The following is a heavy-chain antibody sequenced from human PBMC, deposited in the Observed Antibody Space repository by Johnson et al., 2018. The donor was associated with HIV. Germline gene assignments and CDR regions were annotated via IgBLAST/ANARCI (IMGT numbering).Heavy chain of an antibody. CDR1: AFAFSSYA. CDR3: ARDLSRYIAVATFDAFDI. J-gene: IGHJ3*02. Sequence: QVQLVESGGGVVQPGKSLRLSCVASAFAFSSYAMHWVRQTPGKGLEWVAVISSDGSEKHYVDSVKGRFTISRDNSKNTLYLQMNSLRAEDPAVYYCARDLSRYIAVATFDAFDIWGQGTMVTVSS. CDR2: ISSDGSEK. V-gene: IGHV3-30*04. D-gene: IGHD6-19*01.